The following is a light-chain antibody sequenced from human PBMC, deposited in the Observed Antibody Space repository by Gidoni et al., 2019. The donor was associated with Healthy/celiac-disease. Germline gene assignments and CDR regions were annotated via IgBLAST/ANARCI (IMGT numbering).Light chain of an antibody. CDR3: QQSYSTPWP. Sequence: DIQMTQSPSSLSASVGDRVTITCRASQSISSYLHWYQQKPGKAPKLLIYAASSLQSGVTSRFSGSGSGTDFTLTISSLQPEDFATYYCQQSYSTPWPFGQGPPVEIK. CDR2: AAS. J-gene: IGKJ1*01. CDR1: QSISSY. V-gene: IGKV1-39*01.